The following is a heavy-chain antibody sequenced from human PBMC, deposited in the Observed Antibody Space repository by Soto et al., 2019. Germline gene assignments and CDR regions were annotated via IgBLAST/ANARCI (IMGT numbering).Heavy chain of an antibody. J-gene: IGHJ4*02. D-gene: IGHD6-19*01. Sequence: ASVKVSCKASGYTFTSYGISWVRQAPGQGLEGMGWISAYNGNTNYAQKLQGRVTMTTDTSTSTAYMELRSLRSDDTAVYYCARVHGGSGLTPSGYWGQGTLVTVSS. V-gene: IGHV1-18*04. CDR2: ISAYNGNT. CDR3: ARVHGGSGLTPSGY. CDR1: GYTFTSYG.